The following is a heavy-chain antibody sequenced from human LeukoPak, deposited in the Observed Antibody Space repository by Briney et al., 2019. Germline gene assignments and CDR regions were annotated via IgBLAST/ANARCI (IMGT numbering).Heavy chain of an antibody. D-gene: IGHD5-18*01. Sequence: GASVKVSCEASGYTFTSYAMHWVRQAPGQRLEWMGWINAGNGNTKYSQKFQGRVTITRDTSASTAYMELSSLRSEDTAVYYCARARDTAMADYWGQGTLVTVSS. J-gene: IGHJ4*02. CDR2: INAGNGNT. CDR1: GYTFTSYA. V-gene: IGHV1-3*01. CDR3: ARARDTAMADY.